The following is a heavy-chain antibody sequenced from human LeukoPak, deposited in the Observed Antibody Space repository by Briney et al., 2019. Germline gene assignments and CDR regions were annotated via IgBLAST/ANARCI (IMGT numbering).Heavy chain of an antibody. V-gene: IGHV4-39*07. Sequence: PSETLSLTCTVSGGSISSISYYWGWIRQPPGKGLEWIGSIYYSGSTYYNPALKSRVTISVGTSKNQFSLKLSSVTAANTAVYYCARRADIVVVPAATPFDYWGQGTLVTVSS. CDR3: ARRADIVVVPAATPFDY. J-gene: IGHJ4*02. CDR1: GGSISSISYY. CDR2: IYYSGST. D-gene: IGHD2-2*01.